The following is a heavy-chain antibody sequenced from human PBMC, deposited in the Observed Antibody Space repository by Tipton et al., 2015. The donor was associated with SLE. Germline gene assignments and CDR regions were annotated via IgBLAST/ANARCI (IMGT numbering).Heavy chain of an antibody. J-gene: IGHJ4*02. V-gene: IGHV3-9*01. CDR1: GFSFDEYA. Sequence: SLRLSCAASGFSFDEYAMCWVRQAPGKGLEWVSGISWNSRSIGYADSVKGRFTISRDNAKNFLYLQMNSLRPEDTALYYYVKATKTMIISDYFDYWVQGSLVTVSS. D-gene: IGHD3-22*01. CDR2: ISWNSRSI. CDR3: VKATKTMIISDYFDY.